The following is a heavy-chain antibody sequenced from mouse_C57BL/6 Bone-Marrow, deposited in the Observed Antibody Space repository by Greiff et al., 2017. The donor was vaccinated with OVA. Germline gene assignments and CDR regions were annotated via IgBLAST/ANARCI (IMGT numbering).Heavy chain of an antibody. CDR1: GFNIKDDY. J-gene: IGHJ2*01. CDR2: IDPENGDT. Sequence: VQLQQSGAALVRPGASVKLSCTASGFNIKDDYMHWVKERPEQGLEWIGWIDPENGDTEYASKFQGKATITADTSSKTVYLQLSSLTSEDTAVYYCTTYRYWGQGTTLTVSS. V-gene: IGHV14-4*01. CDR3: TTYRY.